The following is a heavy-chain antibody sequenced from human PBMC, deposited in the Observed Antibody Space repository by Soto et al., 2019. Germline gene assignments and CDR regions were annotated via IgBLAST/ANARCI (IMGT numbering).Heavy chain of an antibody. V-gene: IGHV4-34*01. CDR3: ARTLYYDFWSGYYPYYYYGMDV. J-gene: IGHJ6*02. CDR1: GGSFSGYY. D-gene: IGHD3-3*01. CDR2: INHSGST. Sequence: QVQLQQWGAGLLKPSETLSLTCAVYGGSFSGYYWSWIRQPPGKGLEWIGEINHSGSTNYNPSLKSRVTISVVTSKNQFSLKLSSVTASDTAVYYCARTLYYDFWSGYYPYYYYGMDVWGQGTTVTVSS.